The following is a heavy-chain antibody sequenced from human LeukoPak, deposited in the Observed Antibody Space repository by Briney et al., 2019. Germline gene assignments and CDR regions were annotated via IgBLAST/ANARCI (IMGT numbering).Heavy chain of an antibody. V-gene: IGHV3-48*01. CDR2: ISGSSSAK. D-gene: IGHD3-16*01. J-gene: IGHJ4*02. CDR1: GFTFSGYS. Sequence: GGSLRLSCAVSGFTFSGYSMNWVRQAPGKGLEWVSFISGSSSAKYYADSVKGRFTISRDNAKNSLYLQMSSLRVEDTAVYYCARGEWGALTNDYWGQGTQVTVSS. CDR3: ARGEWGALTNDY.